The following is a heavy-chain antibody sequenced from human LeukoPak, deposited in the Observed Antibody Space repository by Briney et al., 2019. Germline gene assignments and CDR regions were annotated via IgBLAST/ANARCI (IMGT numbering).Heavy chain of an antibody. D-gene: IGHD3-10*01. CDR2: IRYDGSNK. Sequence: PGGSLRLSCAASGFTFSSYGMHWVRQAPGKGLEWVAFIRYDGSNKYYADSVKGRFTIPRDNSKNTLYLQMNSLRAEDTAVYYCAKECQYYYGSGPGFDYWGQGTLVTVSS. V-gene: IGHV3-30*02. CDR3: AKECQYYYGSGPGFDY. CDR1: GFTFSSYG. J-gene: IGHJ4*02.